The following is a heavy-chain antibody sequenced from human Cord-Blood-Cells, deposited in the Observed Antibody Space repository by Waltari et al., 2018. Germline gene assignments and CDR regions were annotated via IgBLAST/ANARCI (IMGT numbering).Heavy chain of an antibody. D-gene: IGHD6-13*01. Sequence: QVQLQQWGAGLLKPSETLSLTCAVYGGSFSGYYWSWIGEINHSGSTNYNPSLKSRVTISVDTSKNQFSLKLSSVTAADTAVYYCARGIAAGTFAFDIWGQGTMVTVSS. V-gene: IGHV4-34*01. CDR3: ARGIAAGTFAFDI. CDR2: INHSGST. J-gene: IGHJ3*02. CDR1: GGSFSGYY.